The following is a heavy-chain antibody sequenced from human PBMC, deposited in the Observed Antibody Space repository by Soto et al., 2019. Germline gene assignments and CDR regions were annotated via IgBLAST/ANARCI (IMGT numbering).Heavy chain of an antibody. CDR1: GFTFSSYA. CDR3: TTDHIPAYYDYVWGSYRPQAFDI. D-gene: IGHD3-16*02. CDR2: ISGSGGST. J-gene: IGHJ3*02. Sequence: GGSLRLSCAASGFTFSSYAMSWVRQPPGKGLEWVSAISGSGGSTYYADSVKGRFTISRDNAKNTLYLQMNSLRAEDTAVYYGTTDHIPAYYDYVWGSYRPQAFDIWGQGTMVTVSS. V-gene: IGHV3-23*01.